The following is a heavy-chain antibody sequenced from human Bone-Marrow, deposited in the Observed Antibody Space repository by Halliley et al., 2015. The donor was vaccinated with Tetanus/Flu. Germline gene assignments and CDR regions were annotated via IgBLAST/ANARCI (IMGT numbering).Heavy chain of an antibody. V-gene: IGHV3-53*01. CDR3: ARGLPTAYSSRWFYFDY. CDR1: GFTVSSNY. D-gene: IGHD6-13*01. CDR2: IYSGGST. Sequence: SLRLSCAASGFTVSSNYMSWVRQAPGKGLECVSVIYSGGSTYYADSVKGRFTISRDNSNNTLYLQMNSLRAEDTAVYYCARGLPTAYSSRWFYFDYWGQGTLVPVSS. J-gene: IGHJ4*02.